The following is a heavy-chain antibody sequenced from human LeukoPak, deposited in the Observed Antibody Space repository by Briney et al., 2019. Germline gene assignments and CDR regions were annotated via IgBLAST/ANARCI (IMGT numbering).Heavy chain of an antibody. J-gene: IGHJ4*02. D-gene: IGHD6-19*01. CDR3: ARVLSGWYAAY. CDR2: INPSNGAA. CDR1: GYTLTGCY. V-gene: IGHV1-2*02. Sequence: ASVQVSCKASGYTLTGCYLHWVRQAPGQGLEWMGWINPSNGAATYAEKFRGRVTMSRDTSINTAYMELSSLTSDDTAVYYCARVLSGWYAAYWGQGTLVTISS.